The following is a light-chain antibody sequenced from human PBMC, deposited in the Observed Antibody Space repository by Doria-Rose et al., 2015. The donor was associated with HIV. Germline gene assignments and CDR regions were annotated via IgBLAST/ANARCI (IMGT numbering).Light chain of an antibody. CDR3: LQHKSYPHT. CDR1: QDINNY. Sequence: DIQVTQSPSAMSASVGDRVTITCRASQDINNYLGWFQQRPGQVPKRLIYGASSLQGGVPPRFSGSGSGTEFTLTIGGLQPEDFATYYCLQHKSYPHTFGQGTKLEIK. CDR2: GAS. J-gene: IGKJ2*01. V-gene: IGKV1-17*03.